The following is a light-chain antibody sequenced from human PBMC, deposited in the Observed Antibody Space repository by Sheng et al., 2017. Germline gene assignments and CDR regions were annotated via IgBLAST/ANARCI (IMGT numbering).Light chain of an antibody. V-gene: IGKV1-27*01. J-gene: IGKJ2*01. CDR3: QKYNSAPYT. Sequence: DIQMTQSPSSLSASVGDKVTITCRASQGISNDLAWYQEKPGKPPKLLIYAASTLPSGVPSRFSGSGSGTDFTLTISSLQPEDVATYYCQKYNSAPYTFGQGTKLDIK. CDR2: AAS. CDR1: QGISND.